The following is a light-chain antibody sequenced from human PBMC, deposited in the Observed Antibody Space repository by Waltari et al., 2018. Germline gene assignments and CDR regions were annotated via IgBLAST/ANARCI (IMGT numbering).Light chain of an antibody. CDR2: GAS. V-gene: IGKV3-20*01. CDR1: QSLTKKY. J-gene: IGKJ2*01. CDR3: QQYGSSILYT. Sequence: RARQSLTKKYLAWYQQKPGQAPRLLIYGASSRAAGIPDRFSGSGSGTDFTLTISRLEPDDFGVYYCQQYGSSILYTFGQGTKLEIK.